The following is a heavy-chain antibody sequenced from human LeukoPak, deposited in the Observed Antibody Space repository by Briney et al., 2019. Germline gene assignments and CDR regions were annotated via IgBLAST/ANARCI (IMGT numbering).Heavy chain of an antibody. Sequence: GGSLRLSRAASGFTFSSYEMNWVRQAPGKGLEWVSYISSSGSTIYYADSVKGRFTISRDNAKNSLYLQMNSLRAEDTAVYYCASFVVVAATPGYWGQGTLVTVSS. J-gene: IGHJ4*02. CDR3: ASFVVVAATPGY. V-gene: IGHV3-48*03. CDR1: GFTFSSYE. CDR2: ISSSGSTI. D-gene: IGHD2-15*01.